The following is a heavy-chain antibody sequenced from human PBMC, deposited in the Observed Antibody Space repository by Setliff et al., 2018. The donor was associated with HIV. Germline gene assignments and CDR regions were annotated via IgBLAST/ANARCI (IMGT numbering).Heavy chain of an antibody. Sequence: NPSETLSLTCTVSGGSIRIYYWNWIRQPAGKGLEWIGRIHTSGNTNYNPSLKSRVTMSVDTSKNHFSLKLSSVTAADTAVYYCARDLSGYYDWGQGTLVTVSS. V-gene: IGHV4-4*07. D-gene: IGHD3-22*01. CDR3: ARDLSGYYD. J-gene: IGHJ4*02. CDR1: GGSIRIYY. CDR2: IHTSGNT.